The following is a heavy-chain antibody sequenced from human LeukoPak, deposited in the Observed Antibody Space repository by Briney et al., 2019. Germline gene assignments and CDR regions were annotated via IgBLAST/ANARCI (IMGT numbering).Heavy chain of an antibody. CDR2: INPNSGGT. D-gene: IGHD3-10*01. J-gene: IGHJ4*02. CDR3: ASGVYGSGRYYFDY. V-gene: IGHV1-2*02. Sequence: GASVKVSCKASGYTFTGYYTHWVRQAPGQGLEWMGWINPNSGGTNYAQKFQGRVTMTRDTSISTAYMELSRLRSDDTAVYYCASGVYGSGRYYFDYWGQGTLVTVSS. CDR1: GYTFTGYY.